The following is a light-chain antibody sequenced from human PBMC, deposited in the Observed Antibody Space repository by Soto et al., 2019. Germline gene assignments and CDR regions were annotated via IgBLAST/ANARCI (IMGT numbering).Light chain of an antibody. CDR3: QQYNRWPQT. CDR1: QSITKD. Sequence: EIVMTQSPATLSVSPGERATLSCRASQSITKDLAWYQHNPGQAPRLLIHGASNRATGIPARFSAVGSGTEFTLTISSLQSEDFAVYYCQQYNRWPQTFGQGTRLEI. V-gene: IGKV3-15*01. CDR2: GAS. J-gene: IGKJ5*01.